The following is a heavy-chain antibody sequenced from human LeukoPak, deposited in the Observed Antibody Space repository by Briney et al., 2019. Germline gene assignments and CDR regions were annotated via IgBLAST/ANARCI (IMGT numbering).Heavy chain of an antibody. CDR1: GFTFRGYE. J-gene: IGHJ5*02. Sequence: GGSLRLSCAASGFTFRGYEMNWVRQAPGKGLEWVSYISSSGNTIYYADSVKGRFTISRDNAKNSLFLQMNSLRAEDTAVYYCARLVAITQAFDPWGRGTRVTVSS. V-gene: IGHV3-48*03. D-gene: IGHD5-24*01. CDR2: ISSSGNTI. CDR3: ARLVAITQAFDP.